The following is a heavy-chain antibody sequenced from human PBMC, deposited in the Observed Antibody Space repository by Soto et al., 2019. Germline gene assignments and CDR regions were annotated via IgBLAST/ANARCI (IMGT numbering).Heavy chain of an antibody. Sequence: PSETLSLTCTVSGGSISSGDYYWSWIRQPPGKGLEWIGYIYYSGSTYYNPSLKSRVTISVDTSKNQFSLKLSSVTAADTAVYYCARAGPDIVATLFDYWGQGTLVTVS. CDR3: ARAGPDIVATLFDY. J-gene: IGHJ4*02. D-gene: IGHD5-12*01. V-gene: IGHV4-30-4*01. CDR1: GGSISSGDYY. CDR2: IYYSGST.